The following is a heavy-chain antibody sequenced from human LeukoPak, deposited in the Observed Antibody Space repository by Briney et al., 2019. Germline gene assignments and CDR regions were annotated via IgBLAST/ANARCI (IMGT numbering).Heavy chain of an antibody. CDR2: INHSGST. D-gene: IGHD3-22*01. V-gene: IGHV4-34*01. CDR1: GLSFSGYY. Sequence: SETLSLTCAVYGLSFSGYYWSWIRQPPGKGLEWIGEINHSGSTKYNPDLKSRGTISVDTTNNQFPLKQRSGTTVDAAAYYCLRAAVVVVNDAFDIWGQGTMVTVSS. J-gene: IGHJ3*02. CDR3: LRAAVVVVNDAFDI.